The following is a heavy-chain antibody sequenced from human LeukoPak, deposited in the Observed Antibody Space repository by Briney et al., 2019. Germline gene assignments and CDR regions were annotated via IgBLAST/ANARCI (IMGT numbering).Heavy chain of an antibody. D-gene: IGHD7-27*01. J-gene: IGHJ4*02. Sequence: GGSLRLSCAASGFTVSINYMSWVRQAPGKGLEWVSVIYSGGNTYYADSVKGRLTISRDNSKNTLYLQMNSLRAEDTAVCYCVRLTGGYYFDYWGQGTLVTVSS. CDR1: GFTVSINY. CDR3: VRLTGGYYFDY. V-gene: IGHV3-53*01. CDR2: IYSGGNT.